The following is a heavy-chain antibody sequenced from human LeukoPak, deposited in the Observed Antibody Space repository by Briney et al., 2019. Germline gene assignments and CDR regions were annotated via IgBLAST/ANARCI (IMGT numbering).Heavy chain of an antibody. CDR2: IYHSGST. V-gene: IGHV4-30-2*01. CDR1: GGSISSGGYS. Sequence: PSQTLSLTCAVSGGSISSGGYSWSWIRQPPGKGLEWIGYIYHSGSTHYNPSLKSRVTISVDRSKNQFSLKLSSVTAADTAVYYCARVSHQLLYDYWGQGTLVTVSS. J-gene: IGHJ4*02. D-gene: IGHD2-2*01. CDR3: ARVSHQLLYDY.